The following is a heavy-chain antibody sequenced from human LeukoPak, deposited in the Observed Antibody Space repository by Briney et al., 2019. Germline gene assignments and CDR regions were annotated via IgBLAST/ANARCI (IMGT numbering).Heavy chain of an antibody. D-gene: IGHD5-18*01. CDR1: GFTFSSYA. CDR3: AKDWGYSYGYYFDY. CDR2: ISGSGGST. J-gene: IGHJ4*02. V-gene: IGHV3-23*01. Sequence: GGSLRLSCAASGFTFSSYAMSWVRQAPGKGLEWVSAISGSGGSTYYADSVKGRFTISRDNSKNTLYLQMNSLRAEDAAVYYCAKDWGYSYGYYFDYWGQGTLVTVSS.